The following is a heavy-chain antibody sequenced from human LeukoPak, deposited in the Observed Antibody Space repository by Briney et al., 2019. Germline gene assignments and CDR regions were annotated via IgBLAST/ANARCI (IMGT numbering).Heavy chain of an antibody. D-gene: IGHD1-1*01. CDR3: AGGKNWNDLAFDY. J-gene: IGHJ4*02. CDR1: GGTFSSYA. V-gene: IGHV1-69*06. CDR2: IIPIFGTA. Sequence: SVKVSCKASGGTFSSYAISWARQAPGQGLEWMGGIIPIFGTANYAQKFQGRVTITADKSTSTAYMELSSLRSEDTAVYYCAGGKNWNDLAFDYWGQGTLVTVSS.